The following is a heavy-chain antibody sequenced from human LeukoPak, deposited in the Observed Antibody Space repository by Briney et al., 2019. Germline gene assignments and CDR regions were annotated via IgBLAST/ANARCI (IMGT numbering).Heavy chain of an antibody. D-gene: IGHD3/OR15-3a*01. CDR1: GASIGSHY. V-gene: IGHV4-59*11. Sequence: SETLSLTCAVSGASIGSHYWSWIRQPPGERLEWIGYTSGSISDNPSLKSRVAVSVDPSQNQVSLSLTSVTAADTAVYYCARVLAIFGLDTTDFYMDVWGKGTTVTVSS. J-gene: IGHJ6*03. CDR3: ARVLAIFGLDTTDFYMDV. CDR2: TSGSI.